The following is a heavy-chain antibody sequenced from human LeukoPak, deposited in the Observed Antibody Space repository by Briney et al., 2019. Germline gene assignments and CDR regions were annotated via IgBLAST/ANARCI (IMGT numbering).Heavy chain of an antibody. V-gene: IGHV1-69*06. CDR3: ARAYIVNTNGDNVYYYMDV. CDR1: GGTFTLGTGG. J-gene: IGHJ6*03. D-gene: IGHD5-24*01. CDR2: IIPLFDSP. Sequence: SVKVSCKASGGTFTLGTGGVTWVRQASGQRLEWLGGIIPLFDSPHCAPNFQGRLTITADRFSGVAYMDLSSLSSEDTAVYYCARAYIVNTNGDNVYYYMDVWGTGTTVTVSS.